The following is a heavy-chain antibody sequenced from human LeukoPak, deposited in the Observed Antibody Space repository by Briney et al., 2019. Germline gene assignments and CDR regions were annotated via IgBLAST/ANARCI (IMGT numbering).Heavy chain of an antibody. CDR1: GFSFSSYA. J-gene: IGHJ2*01. V-gene: IGHV3-23*01. CDR2: IGGGPGNT. Sequence: GGSLRLSCAASGFSFSSYAMSWVRQAPGRGLEWVSVIGGGPGNTNYTDSVKGRFTISRDNSKNTLYLHLNSLRAEDTAVYYCAKGKGPTANWYFDVWGRGTLVTVSS. D-gene: IGHD2-21*02. CDR3: AKGKGPTANWYFDV.